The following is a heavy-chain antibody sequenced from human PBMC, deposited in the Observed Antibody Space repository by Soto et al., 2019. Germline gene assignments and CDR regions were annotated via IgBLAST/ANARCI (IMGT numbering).Heavy chain of an antibody. D-gene: IGHD2-21*02. J-gene: IGHJ3*02. CDR3: AKHPHLPYCDGDCCVAFDI. CDR1: GFTFSSYA. CDR2: ISGSGGST. V-gene: IGHV3-23*01. Sequence: GGSLRLSCAASGFTFSSYAMSWVRQAPGKGLEWVSAISGSGGSTYYADSVKGRFTISRDNSKNTLYLQMNSLRAEDTAVYYCAKHPHLPYCDGDCCVAFDIWGQGTMVTVS.